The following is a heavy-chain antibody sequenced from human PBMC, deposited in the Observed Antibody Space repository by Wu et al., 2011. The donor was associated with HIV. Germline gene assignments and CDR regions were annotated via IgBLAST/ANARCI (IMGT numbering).Heavy chain of an antibody. D-gene: IGHD4-17*01. Sequence: QVQLVQSGAEVKKPGASVKVSCKVSGSTLTELSIHWVRQAPGKGLEWLGGFDPENDERTYAQRIQGTVTMTEDTSTETAYVELTSLTSDDTAVYYCAGSKMDDYGDFVSYFDYWGQGTLVAVSS. CDR3: AGSKMDDYGDFVSYFDY. J-gene: IGHJ4*02. V-gene: IGHV1-24*01. CDR1: GSTLTELS. CDR2: FDPENDER.